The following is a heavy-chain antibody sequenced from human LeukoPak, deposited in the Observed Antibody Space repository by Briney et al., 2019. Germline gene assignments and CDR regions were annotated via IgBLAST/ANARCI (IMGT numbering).Heavy chain of an antibody. V-gene: IGHV4-59*01. J-gene: IGHJ4*02. Sequence: SETLSLTCTVSGGSISTYYWSWIRQPPGKGLEWIGYIYYSGSTNYNPSLKSRVTISVDTSKNQFSLKLSSVTAADTAVYYCARDAHYYGSGTYSDYFDYWGQGTLVTVSS. CDR1: GGSISTYY. D-gene: IGHD3-10*01. CDR2: IYYSGST. CDR3: ARDAHYYGSGTYSDYFDY.